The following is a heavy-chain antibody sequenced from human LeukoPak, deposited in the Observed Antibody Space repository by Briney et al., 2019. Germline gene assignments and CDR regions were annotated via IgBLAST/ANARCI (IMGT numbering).Heavy chain of an antibody. Sequence: SETLSLTCAVYGGSFSGYYWSWIRQPPGKGLEWIGEINHSGSTNYNPSLKSRVTISVDTSKNQFSLKLSSVTAADTAVYYCARSGYCSSTSCYWVRYFDLWGRGTLVTVSS. CDR1: GGSFSGYY. D-gene: IGHD2-2*01. V-gene: IGHV4-34*01. CDR2: INHSGST. J-gene: IGHJ2*01. CDR3: ARSGYCSSTSCYWVRYFDL.